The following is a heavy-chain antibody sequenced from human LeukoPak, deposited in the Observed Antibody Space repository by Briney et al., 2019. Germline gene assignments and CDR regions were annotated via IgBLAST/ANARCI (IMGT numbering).Heavy chain of an antibody. CDR2: ISSSGSTI. CDR3: ARFPMVRGDDAFDI. D-gene: IGHD3-10*01. J-gene: IGHJ3*02. CDR1: GFTFSSYE. Sequence: GGSLRLSCAASGFTFSSYEMNWVRQAPGKGLEWVSYISSSGSTIYYADSVKGRFTISRDNAKNSLYLQMNSLRAEDTAVYYCARFPMVRGDDAFDIWGQGTMVTVSS. V-gene: IGHV3-48*03.